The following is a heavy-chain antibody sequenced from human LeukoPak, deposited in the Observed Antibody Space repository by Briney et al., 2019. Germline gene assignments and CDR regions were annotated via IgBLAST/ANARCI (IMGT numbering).Heavy chain of an antibody. J-gene: IGHJ1*01. CDR3: ARVAWDIVVVPPASFFQH. CDR1: GYTFTSYA. V-gene: IGHV1-2*02. Sequence: ASVKVSCKASGYTFTSYAMHWVRQAPGQGLEWMGWINPNSGGTNYAQKFQGRVTMTRDTSISTAYMELSRLRSDDTAVYYCARVAWDIVVVPPASFFQHWGQGTLVTVSS. CDR2: INPNSGGT. D-gene: IGHD2-2*01.